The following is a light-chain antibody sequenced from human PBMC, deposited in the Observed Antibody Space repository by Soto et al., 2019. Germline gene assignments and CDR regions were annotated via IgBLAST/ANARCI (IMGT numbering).Light chain of an antibody. CDR1: QSVSANY. CDR2: GAS. CDR3: HQYGSSPFT. Sequence: EVVLTQSPATLSLSPGERATLSCRANQSVSANYLAWYQQKPGQAPRLLIYGASSRATGIPDRFSGSGSGTDFTLTINRLEPEDFAVFYCHQYGSSPFTFGPGTKVDIK. V-gene: IGKV3-20*01. J-gene: IGKJ3*01.